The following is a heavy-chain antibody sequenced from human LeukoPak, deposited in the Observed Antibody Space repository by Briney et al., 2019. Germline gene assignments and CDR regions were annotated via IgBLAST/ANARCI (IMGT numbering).Heavy chain of an antibody. J-gene: IGHJ6*02. V-gene: IGHV4-59*01. Sequence: SETLSLTCAVYGGSFSGYYWSWIRQPPGKGLEWIGYIYYSGSTNYNPSLKSRVTISVDTSKNQFSLKLSSVTAADTAVYYCARVPAAPRLYMDVWGQGTTVIVSS. CDR2: IYYSGST. CDR3: ARVPAAPRLYMDV. D-gene: IGHD2-2*01. CDR1: GGSFSGYY.